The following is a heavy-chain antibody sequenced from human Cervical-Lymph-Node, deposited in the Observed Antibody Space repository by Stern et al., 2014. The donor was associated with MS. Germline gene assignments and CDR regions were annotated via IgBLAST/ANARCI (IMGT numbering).Heavy chain of an antibody. D-gene: IGHD2-15*01. J-gene: IGHJ5*02. CDR3: TREHCGLNSCYFLA. Sequence: EVQLVQSGGGLVKPGGSLRLSCAASGFSFSAYNMNWVRQAPGKRLEWVSSISSSSSTIHYADSMKGRFTISRDNAKNSLYLQMNNLRAEDTAVYYCTREHCGLNSCYFLAWGQGTLVTVSS. CDR1: GFSFSAYN. CDR2: ISSSSSTI. V-gene: IGHV3-21*01.